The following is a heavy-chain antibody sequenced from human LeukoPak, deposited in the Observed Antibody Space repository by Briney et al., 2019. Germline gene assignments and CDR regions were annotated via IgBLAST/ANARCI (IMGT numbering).Heavy chain of an antibody. Sequence: GESLKISCKASGYSFNSYWIGWVRQMPGKGLEWMAIIYPNDYDTRYSPSFQGQVTISADKSISTAYLQWSSLKASDTAIYYCARPSGYYISGTYYYYFDSWGQGTLVTVSS. CDR1: GYSFNSYW. J-gene: IGHJ4*02. V-gene: IGHV5-51*01. D-gene: IGHD3-10*01. CDR3: ARPSGYYISGTYYYYFDS. CDR2: IYPNDYDT.